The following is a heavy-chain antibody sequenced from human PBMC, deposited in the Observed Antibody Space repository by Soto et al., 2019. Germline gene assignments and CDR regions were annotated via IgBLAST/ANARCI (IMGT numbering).Heavy chain of an antibody. CDR3: ARVLRGLYEVFDY. J-gene: IGHJ4*02. CDR1: VGSVSGYD. CDR2: IDPSGNT. V-gene: IGHV4-34*01. Sequence: PSDTASLTCAVYVGSVSGYDGSWIRQPPGEGLEWIGEIDPSGNTNYNPSLKSRVTISVDTSKNQFSLKLRSVTAADTTMYYCARVLRGLYEVFDYWSQGTLVTVSS. D-gene: IGHD3-16*02.